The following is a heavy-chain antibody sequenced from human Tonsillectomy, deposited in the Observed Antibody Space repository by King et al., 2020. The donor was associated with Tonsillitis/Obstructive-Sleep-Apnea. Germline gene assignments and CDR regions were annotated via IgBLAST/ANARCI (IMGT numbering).Heavy chain of an antibody. D-gene: IGHD2-2*01. Sequence: VQLQESGPGLVKPSGTLSLTCAVSGGSISSSNWWSWVRQPPGKGLEWIGKIYHSGSTDYNPSLTSRVTISVDKSKNHFSLRLSSVTAADTAVYYCARGYCSSPNCHGDDAFDIWGQGTMVTVSS. J-gene: IGHJ3*02. CDR1: GGSISSSNW. CDR2: IYHSGST. CDR3: ARGYCSSPNCHGDDAFDI. V-gene: IGHV4-4*02.